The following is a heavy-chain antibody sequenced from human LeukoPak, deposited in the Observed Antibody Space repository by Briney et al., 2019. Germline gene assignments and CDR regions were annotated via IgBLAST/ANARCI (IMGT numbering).Heavy chain of an antibody. CDR3: RTYRWADPFEY. CDR1: GFTFSSYW. Sequence: AGTLSLSCAASGFTFSSYWLHWVRQDPGKGLVWISRINGGGSSTTYADSVRGRFTISRDNARNTLYLQMNSLSAEDTALYYCRTYRWADPFEYWGRGTLVTVSS. J-gene: IGHJ4*02. D-gene: IGHD1/OR15-1a*01. V-gene: IGHV3-74*01. CDR2: INGGGSST.